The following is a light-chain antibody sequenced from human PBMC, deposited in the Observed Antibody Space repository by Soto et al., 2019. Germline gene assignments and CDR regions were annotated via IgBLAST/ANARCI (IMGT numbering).Light chain of an antibody. V-gene: IGKV3-20*01. CDR3: HQYGRSPS. J-gene: IGKJ4*01. CDR2: GAS. CDR1: QSVSSNV. Sequence: EVVLTQSPGTLSLSPGERATLSCRSSQSVSSNVFTWYQQKPGQAPRLLIYGASNRAAGIPDRFSGSGSGTDFTLIINRLEPEDFAVYYCHQYGRSPSFGGGTKVQIK.